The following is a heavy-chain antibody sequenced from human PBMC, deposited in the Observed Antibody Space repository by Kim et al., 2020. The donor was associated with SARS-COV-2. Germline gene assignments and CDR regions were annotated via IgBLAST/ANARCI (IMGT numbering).Heavy chain of an antibody. J-gene: IGHJ4*02. CDR3: AKWAGEQSEFDS. Sequence: GGSLRLSCEASGFTFSSYWMAWVRQVPGKGLEWGANIRPEGGFIEYVDSVKGRFTISRDNAKKSLYLQMNSLRAEDTAIYYCAKWAGEQSEFDSWGQGTLVTVSS. D-gene: IGHD7-27*01. CDR2: IRPEGGFI. V-gene: IGHV3-7*03. CDR1: GFTFSSYW.